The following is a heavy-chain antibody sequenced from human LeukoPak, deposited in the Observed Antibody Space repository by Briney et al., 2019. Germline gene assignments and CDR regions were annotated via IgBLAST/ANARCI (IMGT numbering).Heavy chain of an antibody. CDR1: GGSISSGSYY. CDR2: IYTSGST. J-gene: IGHJ3*02. Sequence: SQTLSLTCTVSGGSISSGSYYWSWIRQPAGKGLEWIGRIYTSGSTHYNPSLKSRVTISVDTSKNQFSLKLSSVTAADTAVYYCARNGYDSSGVDIWGQGTMVTVSS. V-gene: IGHV4-61*02. D-gene: IGHD3-22*01. CDR3: ARNGYDSSGVDI.